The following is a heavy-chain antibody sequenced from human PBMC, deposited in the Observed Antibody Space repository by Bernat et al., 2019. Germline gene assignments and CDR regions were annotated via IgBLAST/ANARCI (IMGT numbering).Heavy chain of an antibody. V-gene: IGHV5-51*03. CDR1: GYTLTTHW. CDR3: ARRPNCGGTSCYGGVYFDY. J-gene: IGHJ4*02. CDR2: VYPGDSNT. D-gene: IGHD2-2*01. Sequence: EVQLVQSGAEVKKPGESLKISCKGSGYTLTTHWIVWVRQMPGKGLEWMGVVYPGDSNTRYSPSFQGQVTRSVDKSISTAYLQWSSLKASDTAMYLCARRPNCGGTSCYGGVYFDYWGQGSLVTVSS.